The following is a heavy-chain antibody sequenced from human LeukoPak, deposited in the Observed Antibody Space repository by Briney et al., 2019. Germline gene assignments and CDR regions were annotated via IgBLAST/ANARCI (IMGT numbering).Heavy chain of an antibody. J-gene: IGHJ4*02. D-gene: IGHD1-7*01. CDR1: GFTFSSSA. V-gene: IGHV3-23*01. Sequence: GGSLRLSCAASGFTFSSSAMSWVRQAPGKGLYWVSAISGSGTGTYYADSVKGRFTISRDNSKNTLYLQMNSLRAEGTAVYYCAKDGGTGTRFDYWGQGTLVTVSS. CDR2: ISGSGTGT. CDR3: AKDGGTGTRFDY.